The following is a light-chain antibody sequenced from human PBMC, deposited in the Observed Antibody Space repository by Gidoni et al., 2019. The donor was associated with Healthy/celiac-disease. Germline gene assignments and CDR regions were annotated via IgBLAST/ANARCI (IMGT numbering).Light chain of an antibody. V-gene: IGKV3-20*01. Sequence: EIVLTQSPGTLSLSPGERATLSCRASQSVSSSYLAWYQQKPGQAPRPLIYGASSRATGIPDRFSGSGSGTDFTLSISRLEPEDFAVYYCQQYGSSPPMYTFGQGTKLKIK. CDR1: QSVSSSY. J-gene: IGKJ2*01. CDR2: GAS. CDR3: QQYGSSPPMYT.